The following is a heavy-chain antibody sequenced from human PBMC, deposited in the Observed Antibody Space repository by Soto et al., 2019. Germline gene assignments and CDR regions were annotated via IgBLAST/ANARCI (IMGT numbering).Heavy chain of an antibody. Sequence: ETLSLTCTVSGGSISSSSYYWGWIRQPPGKGLEWIGSIYYSGSTYYNPSLKSRVTISVDTSKNQFSLKLSSVTAADTAVYYCARRSAMVRFYGMDVWGQGTTVTVSS. CDR2: IYYSGST. CDR3: ARRSAMVRFYGMDV. J-gene: IGHJ6*02. CDR1: GGSISSSSYY. V-gene: IGHV4-39*01. D-gene: IGHD5-18*01.